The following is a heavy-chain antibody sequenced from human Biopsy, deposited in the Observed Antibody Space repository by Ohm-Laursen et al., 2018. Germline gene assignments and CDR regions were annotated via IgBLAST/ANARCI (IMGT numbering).Heavy chain of an antibody. J-gene: IGHJ4*02. CDR3: ARGQALKSFDY. Sequence: TLSLTCPVSGYSISSGYYWGWIRQPPGKGLEWIGSIYHSGSTYYNPSLKSRVTISVDTSKNQFSLKLSSVTAADTAGYYCARGQALKSFDYWGQGTLVTVSS. CDR1: GYSISSGYY. V-gene: IGHV4-38-2*02. CDR2: IYHSGST.